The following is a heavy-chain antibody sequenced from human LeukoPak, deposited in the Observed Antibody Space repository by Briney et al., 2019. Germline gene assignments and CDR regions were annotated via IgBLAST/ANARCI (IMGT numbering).Heavy chain of an antibody. Sequence: SETLSLTCTVSGGSISSYYWSWIRQPAGKGLEWIGRIHTSGSTNYSPSLKSRVTMSVDTSKNQFSLKLSSVTAADTAVYYCARDRGGGYDHDAFDIWGQGTMVTVSS. J-gene: IGHJ3*02. V-gene: IGHV4-4*07. CDR2: IHTSGST. D-gene: IGHD5-12*01. CDR1: GGSISSYY. CDR3: ARDRGGGYDHDAFDI.